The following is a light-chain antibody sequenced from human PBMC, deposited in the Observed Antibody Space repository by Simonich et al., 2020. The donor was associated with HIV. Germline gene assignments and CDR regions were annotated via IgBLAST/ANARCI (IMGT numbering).Light chain of an antibody. CDR2: DSS. CDR3: QQYGSSLSYT. V-gene: IGKV3-11*01. J-gene: IGKJ2*01. CDR1: QSVNNY. Sequence: EIVLTQSPATLSLSPGERATLSCRASQSVNNYLAWYQQKPGQPTRLLIYDSSNRATGIPARLSGSGSGTDFTLTISSLEPEDFAVYYCQQYGSSLSYTFGQGTKLEIK.